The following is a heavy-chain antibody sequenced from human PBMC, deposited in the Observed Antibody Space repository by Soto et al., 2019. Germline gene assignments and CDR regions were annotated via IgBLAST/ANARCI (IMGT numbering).Heavy chain of an antibody. CDR1: GYSFTTYW. CDR2: MFPGDSDT. CDR3: ARVPDSSLGTMDV. D-gene: IGHD6-19*01. V-gene: IGHV5-51*01. J-gene: IGHJ6*02. Sequence: EESLKISCNGSGYSFTTYWIGWGGQLPGQGLEWMGVMFPGDSDTRYSPSFQGQVTMSADPSTNTAYLEWSSLKAADSAMYYCARVPDSSLGTMDVWGQGTTVTVSS.